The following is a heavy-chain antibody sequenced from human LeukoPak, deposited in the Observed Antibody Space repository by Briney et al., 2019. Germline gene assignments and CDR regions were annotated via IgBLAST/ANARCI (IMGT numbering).Heavy chain of an antibody. CDR2: FDPEDGET. CDR1: GYTLTELS. V-gene: IGHV1-24*01. D-gene: IGHD2-21*02. J-gene: IGHJ6*03. Sequence: VKVSFKVSGYTLTELSMHWVRQAPGKGREWMGGFDPEDGETIYAQKFQGRVTMTEDTSTDTAYMELSSLRSEDTAVYYCATSMSGDFSLYYYMDVWGKGTTVTVSS. CDR3: ATSMSGDFSLYYYMDV.